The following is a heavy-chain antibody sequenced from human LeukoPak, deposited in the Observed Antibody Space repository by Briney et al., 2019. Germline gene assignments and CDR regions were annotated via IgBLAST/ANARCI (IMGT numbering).Heavy chain of an antibody. D-gene: IGHD6-13*01. V-gene: IGHV4-59*01. CDR3: ARHSAHSSTNDAFDI. CDR1: GGSISSYY. CDR2: IYDSEST. J-gene: IGHJ3*02. Sequence: PSETLSLTCTVSGGSISSYYWSWIRQPPGKGLEWIGYIYDSESTNYNPSLKSRVTISVDTSKNQFSLKLSSVTAADTAVYYCARHSAHSSTNDAFDIWGQGIMVTVSS.